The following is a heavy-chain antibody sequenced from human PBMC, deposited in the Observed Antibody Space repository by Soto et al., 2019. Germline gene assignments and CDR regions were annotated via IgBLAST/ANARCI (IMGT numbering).Heavy chain of an antibody. D-gene: IGHD5-18*01. V-gene: IGHV3-48*03. CDR3: ASIPSSYGKPPDY. J-gene: IGHJ4*02. CDR1: GFTFSSYE. CDR2: ISSSGSTI. Sequence: GGSLRLSCAASGFTFSSYEMNWVRQAPGKGLEWVSYISSSGSTIYYADSVKGRFTISRDNAKNSLYLQMNSLRAEDTAVYYCASIPSSYGKPPDYWGQGTLVTVSS.